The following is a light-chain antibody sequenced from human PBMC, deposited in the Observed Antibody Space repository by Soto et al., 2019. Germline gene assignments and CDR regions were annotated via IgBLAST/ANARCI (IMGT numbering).Light chain of an antibody. CDR3: QQYGLHRST. V-gene: IGKV3-20*01. J-gene: IGKJ2*02. CDR1: QSVSSSY. CDR2: GAS. Sequence: EIVLTQSPGTLSLSPGERATLSCRASQSVSSSYLAWYQQKPGQAPRLLIYGASSRATGIPDRFSGSGSGTDFTLTISRLEPEDFAVYYCQQYGLHRSTFGQGTKLEIK.